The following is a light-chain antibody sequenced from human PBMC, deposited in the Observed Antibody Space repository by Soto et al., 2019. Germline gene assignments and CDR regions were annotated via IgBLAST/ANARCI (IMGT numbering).Light chain of an antibody. CDR3: SSYTNINTRACV. Sequence: QSALTQPASVSGSPGQSITISCTGTSGDIGSYNRVSWYQQHPGKAPKLIIYEATDRPSGVSNRFSGSKSGNTASLTISGLQAEDEAEYYCSSYTNINTRACVFXTGTKVTVL. J-gene: IGLJ1*01. CDR2: EAT. CDR1: SGDIGSYNR. V-gene: IGLV2-14*01.